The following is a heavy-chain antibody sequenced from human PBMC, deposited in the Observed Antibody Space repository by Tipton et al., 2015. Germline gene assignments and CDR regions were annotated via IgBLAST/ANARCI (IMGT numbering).Heavy chain of an antibody. J-gene: IGHJ4*02. D-gene: IGHD6-19*01. V-gene: IGHV4-4*07. Sequence: TLSLTCTVSGDSFRDYYWAWLRQPAGKGLEWIGHIYSSASSKYNPSLKSRATMSIDTSKNRFSLKLTSVTAADTAIYYCGRDRLAVAGIDYWGQGALVTVSS. CDR3: GRDRLAVAGIDY. CDR2: IYSSASS. CDR1: GDSFRDYY.